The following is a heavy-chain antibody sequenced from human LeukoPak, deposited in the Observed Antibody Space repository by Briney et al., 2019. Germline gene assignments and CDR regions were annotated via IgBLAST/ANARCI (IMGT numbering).Heavy chain of an antibody. V-gene: IGHV3-48*03. CDR2: ISISGSTI. CDR1: GFTFSSYE. Sequence: GGSLRLSCAASGFTFSSYEMNWVRQAPGKGLEWVSYISISGSTIYYADSVKGRFTISRDNAKNSLYLQMNSLRAEDTAVYYCARDAVGATRGIFDYWGQGTLVTVSS. J-gene: IGHJ4*02. CDR3: ARDAVGATRGIFDY. D-gene: IGHD1-26*01.